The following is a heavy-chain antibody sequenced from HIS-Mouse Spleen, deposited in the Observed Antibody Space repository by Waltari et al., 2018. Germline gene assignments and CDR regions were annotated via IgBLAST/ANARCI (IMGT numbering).Heavy chain of an antibody. CDR2: IIPILGIA. Sequence: QVQLVQSGAEVKKPGSSVKVSCKASGGTFSSYAISWVRQAPGQGLEWMGRIIPILGIANYAQKCQGRVTMTRNTSISTAYMELSSLRSEDTAVYYCARLSIVGATAHYWGQGTLVTVSS. J-gene: IGHJ4*02. CDR3: ARLSIVGATAHY. V-gene: IGHV1-69*04. D-gene: IGHD1-26*01. CDR1: GGTFSSYA.